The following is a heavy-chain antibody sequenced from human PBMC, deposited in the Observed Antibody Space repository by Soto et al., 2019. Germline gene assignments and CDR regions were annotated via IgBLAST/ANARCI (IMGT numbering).Heavy chain of an antibody. CDR2: IIPLFGTT. D-gene: IGHD5-12*01. J-gene: IGHJ4*02. Sequence: QVQLVQSGAEVKKPGSSVKVSCKASGDTFSGYSIGWVRQAPGQGLEWMGGIIPLFGTTNYAQRFQGRVTITADKSTSTAYMELSSLKSEDTAIYYCARDLGSGYDPGDYWGQGTLVTVSS. V-gene: IGHV1-69*14. CDR3: ARDLGSGYDPGDY. CDR1: GDTFSGYS.